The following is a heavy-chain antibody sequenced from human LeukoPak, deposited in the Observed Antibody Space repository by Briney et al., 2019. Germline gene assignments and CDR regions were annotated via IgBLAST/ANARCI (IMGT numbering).Heavy chain of an antibody. CDR2: IYYSGST. CDR3: ARLDLQVFDY. V-gene: IGHV4-59*08. CDR1: GGSISSYY. D-gene: IGHD4-11*01. J-gene: IGHJ4*02. Sequence: SETLSLTCTVSGGSISSYYWSWIRQPPGKGLEWIGYIYYSGSTNYNPSLKSRVTISVDTSKNQFSLKLSSVTAADTAVYYCARLDLQVFDYWGQGTLVTVSS.